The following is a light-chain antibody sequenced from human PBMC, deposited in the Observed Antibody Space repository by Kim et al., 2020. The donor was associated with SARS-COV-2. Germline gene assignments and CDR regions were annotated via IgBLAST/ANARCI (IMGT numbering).Light chain of an antibody. Sequence: SPGERATPSCRASQSIRSNLAWYQQKPGQAPRLLIYGASTRATGIPARFSGSGSGTEFTLTINSLQSEDFAVYYCQQYNNWPPLTFGGGTKVDIK. CDR1: QSIRSN. CDR3: QQYNNWPPLT. CDR2: GAS. V-gene: IGKV3-15*01. J-gene: IGKJ4*01.